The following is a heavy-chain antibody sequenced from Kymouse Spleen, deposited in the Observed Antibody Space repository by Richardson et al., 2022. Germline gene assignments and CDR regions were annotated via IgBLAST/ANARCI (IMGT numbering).Heavy chain of an antibody. D-gene: IGHD5-18,IGHD5-18*01. CDR2: IKSKTDGGTT. J-gene: IGHJ4*02. Sequence: EVQLVESGGGLVKPGGSLRLSCAASGFTFSNAWMSWVRQAPGKGLEWVGRIKSKTDGGTTDYAAPVKGRFTISRDDSKNTLYLQMNSLKTEDTAVYYCTTGHTAMVPYYFDYWGQGTLVTVSS. CDR1: GFTFSNAW. V-gene: IGHV3-15*01. CDR3: TTGHTAMVPYYFDY.